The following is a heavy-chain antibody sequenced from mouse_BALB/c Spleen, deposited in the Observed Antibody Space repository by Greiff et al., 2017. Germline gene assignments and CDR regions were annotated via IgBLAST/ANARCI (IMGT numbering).Heavy chain of an antibody. V-gene: IGHV1-69*02. CDR2: IDPSDSYT. Sequence: QVQLQQPGAELVKPGASVKLSCKASGYTFTSYWMHWVKQRPGQGLEWIGEIDPSDSYTNYNQKFKGKATLTVDKSSSTAYMQLSSLTSEDSAVYYCARGMGLRSWFADWGQGTLVTVSA. CDR1: GYTFTSYW. CDR3: ARGMGLRSWFAD. D-gene: IGHD2-4*01. J-gene: IGHJ3*01.